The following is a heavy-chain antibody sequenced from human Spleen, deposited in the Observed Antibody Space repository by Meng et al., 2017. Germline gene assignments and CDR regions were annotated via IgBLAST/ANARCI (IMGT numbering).Heavy chain of an antibody. CDR1: GGTFSSYA. J-gene: IGHJ5*02. V-gene: IGHV1-69*13. Sequence: SVKVSCKASGGTFSSYAISWVRQAPGQGLEWMGGIIPIFGTANYAQKFQGRVTITADESTSTAYMELSSLRSEDTAVYYCARDRAAAARGDNWFDPWGQGTLVTVSS. CDR3: ARDRAAAARGDNWFDP. D-gene: IGHD6-13*01. CDR2: IIPIFGTA.